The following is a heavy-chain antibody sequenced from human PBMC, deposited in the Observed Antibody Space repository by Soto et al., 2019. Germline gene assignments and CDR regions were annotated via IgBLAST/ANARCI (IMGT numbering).Heavy chain of an antibody. CDR3: ARGGIAAAGPGDFDY. D-gene: IGHD6-13*01. CDR1: GGSISSYY. CDR2: IYYSGST. J-gene: IGHJ4*02. Sequence: LETLSLTCTVSGGSISSYYWSWIRQPPGKGLEWIGYIYYSGSTNYNPSLKSRVTISVDTSKNQFSLKLSSVTAADTAVYYCARGGIAAAGPGDFDYWGQGTLVTVSS. V-gene: IGHV4-59*01.